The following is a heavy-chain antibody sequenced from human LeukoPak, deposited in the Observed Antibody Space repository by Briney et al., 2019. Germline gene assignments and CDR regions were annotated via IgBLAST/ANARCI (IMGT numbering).Heavy chain of an antibody. Sequence: GSLRLSCAASGFTFSSYSMNWVRQAPGKGLEWVSYISSSSSTIYYADSVKGRFTISRDNAKNSLYLQMNSLRAEDTAVYYCARAGNRYCSGGSCYDWFDPWGQGTLVTVSS. CDR3: ARAGNRYCSGGSCYDWFDP. CDR1: GFTFSSYS. J-gene: IGHJ5*02. D-gene: IGHD2-15*01. V-gene: IGHV3-48*04. CDR2: ISSSSSTI.